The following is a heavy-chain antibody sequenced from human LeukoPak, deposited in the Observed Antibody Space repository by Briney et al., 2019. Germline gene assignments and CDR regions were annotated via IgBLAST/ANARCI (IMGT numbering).Heavy chain of an antibody. Sequence: GGSLRLSCAASGFTFSSYAMSWVRQAPGKGLEWVSAISGSGGSTYYADSVKGRFTISKDNSKDTLYLQMNSLRAEDTAVYYCAKGAGIAAIPTIDYWGQGTLVTVSS. CDR3: AKGAGIAAIPTIDY. CDR2: ISGSGGST. J-gene: IGHJ4*02. CDR1: GFTFSSYA. D-gene: IGHD6-13*01. V-gene: IGHV3-23*01.